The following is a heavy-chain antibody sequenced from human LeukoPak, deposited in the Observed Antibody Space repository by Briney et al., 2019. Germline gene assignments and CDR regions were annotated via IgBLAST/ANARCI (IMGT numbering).Heavy chain of an antibody. Sequence: SVKVSCKASGGTFSSYAISWVRQAPGQALEWMGRIIPILGIANYAQKLQGRVTITADKSTSTDYMELSSLRSEDTAVYYCAARASITMVRGVIPTCWGQGTLVTVCS. CDR3: AARASITMVRGVIPTC. CDR1: GGTFSSYA. V-gene: IGHV1-69*04. CDR2: IIPILGIA. J-gene: IGHJ4*02. D-gene: IGHD3-10*01.